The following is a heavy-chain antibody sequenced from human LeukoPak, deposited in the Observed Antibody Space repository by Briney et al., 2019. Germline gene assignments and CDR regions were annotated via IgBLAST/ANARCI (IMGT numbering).Heavy chain of an antibody. Sequence: SETLSLTCTVSGGSISSSSYYWGWIRQPPWKGLEWIGSIYYSGSTYYNPSLKSRVTISVDTSKNQFSLKLSSVTAADTAVYYCARTAVAGILSWFDPWGQGTLVTVSS. D-gene: IGHD6-19*01. J-gene: IGHJ5*02. V-gene: IGHV4-39*01. CDR3: ARTAVAGILSWFDP. CDR2: IYYSGST. CDR1: GGSISSSSYY.